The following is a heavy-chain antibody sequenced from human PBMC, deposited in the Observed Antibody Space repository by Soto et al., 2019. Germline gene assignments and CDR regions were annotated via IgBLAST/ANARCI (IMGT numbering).Heavy chain of an antibody. CDR2: IRSSISYI. V-gene: IGHV3-21*01. CDR3: ARDGDSSSWYPNYYYYYGMDV. CDR1: GFTFISYS. J-gene: IGHJ6*02. Sequence: EVQLVESGGGLVKPGGALRLSCSASGFTFISYSMNWVRQAPDQGLAWVSSIRSSISYIYYADPVKGRFTISRDNAKHSLDLQMNRLRAEDTAVYYCARDGDSSSWYPNYYYYYGMDVWGQGTTVTVSS. D-gene: IGHD6-13*01.